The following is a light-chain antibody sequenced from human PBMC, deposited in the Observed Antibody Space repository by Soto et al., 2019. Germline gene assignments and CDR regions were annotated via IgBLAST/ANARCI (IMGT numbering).Light chain of an antibody. CDR1: QSVSSTY. CDR3: QQFGSSVT. V-gene: IGKV3-20*01. J-gene: IGKJ5*01. Sequence: DIELTEDRGLRSLCPSQRATHSCRASQSVSSTYLAWYQQKPCQAPRLLIYRTSTRATGIPDRFSGSGSWTDFTLTISSLGPEDPAVYYCQQFGSSVTFGRGTRLEI. CDR2: RTS.